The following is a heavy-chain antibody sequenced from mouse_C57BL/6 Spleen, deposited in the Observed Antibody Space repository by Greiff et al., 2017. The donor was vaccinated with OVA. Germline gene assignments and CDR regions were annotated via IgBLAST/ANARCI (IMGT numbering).Heavy chain of an antibody. V-gene: IGHV1-52*01. Sequence: QVQLQQSGAELVRPGSSVKLSCKASGYTFTSYWMHWVKQRPIQGLEWIGNIDPSDSETHYNQKFKDKATLTVDKSSSTAYMQLSSLTSEDSAVYYCARGGAQATAYWGQGTLVTVSA. D-gene: IGHD3-2*02. CDR3: ARGGAQATAY. J-gene: IGHJ3*01. CDR1: GYTFTSYW. CDR2: IDPSDSET.